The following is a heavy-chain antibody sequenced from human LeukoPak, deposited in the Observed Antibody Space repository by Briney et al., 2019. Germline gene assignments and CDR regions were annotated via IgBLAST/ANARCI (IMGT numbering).Heavy chain of an antibody. D-gene: IGHD3-9*01. CDR1: GGSFSNSNYY. J-gene: IGHJ4*02. Sequence: SETLSLTCTVSGGSFSNSNYYWSWIRQPPGKELEWIASINYGGTTYYNPSLKSRVTISVDTSKSQFSLRLSSVTAADTAVYLCARGLRYFEARTPFDYWGQGTLVTVSS. CDR2: INYGGTT. CDR3: ARGLRYFEARTPFDY. V-gene: IGHV4-39*01.